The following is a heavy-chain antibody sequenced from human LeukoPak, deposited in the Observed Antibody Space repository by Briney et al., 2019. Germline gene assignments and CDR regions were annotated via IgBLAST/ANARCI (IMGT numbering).Heavy chain of an antibody. Sequence: GGSLRLSCAASGFTFTDYWMHWVRQAPGRGLVWISRISSDGITTNYADSVKGRFTISRDNAKNTVYLQMNSLRAEDTAFYYCARGSYDSSGSPPLYWGQGTLVTVSS. V-gene: IGHV3-74*01. CDR3: ARGSYDSSGSPPLY. D-gene: IGHD3-22*01. CDR1: GFTFTDYW. CDR2: ISSDGITT. J-gene: IGHJ4*02.